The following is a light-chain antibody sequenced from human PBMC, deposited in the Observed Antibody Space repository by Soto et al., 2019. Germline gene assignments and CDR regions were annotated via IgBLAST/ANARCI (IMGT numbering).Light chain of an antibody. CDR3: CSHAGGSVV. J-gene: IGLJ1*01. Sequence: QSALTQPRSVSGSPGQSVTISCTGTSSDVGAYNHVSWYQQHPGKAPKLMIYDVSKRPSGVPDRFSGSKSGNTASLTISGLQAEEEADYYCCSHAGGSVVFGPGTKLTVL. CDR2: DVS. V-gene: IGLV2-11*01. CDR1: SSDVGAYNH.